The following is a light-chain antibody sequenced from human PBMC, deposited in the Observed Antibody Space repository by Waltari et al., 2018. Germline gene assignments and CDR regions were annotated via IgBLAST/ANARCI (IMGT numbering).Light chain of an antibody. CDR1: QGINNY. Sequence: IQLTQSPSSLSASVGDRVTITCRASQGINNYLAWYQQKPGKAPKLLIYAASTLQSGGPSRFSGSGSGTDFTLTISSLQPEDFASYYCQQLNSYQWTFGQGTKVEVK. V-gene: IGKV1-9*01. CDR2: AAS. J-gene: IGKJ1*01. CDR3: QQLNSYQWT.